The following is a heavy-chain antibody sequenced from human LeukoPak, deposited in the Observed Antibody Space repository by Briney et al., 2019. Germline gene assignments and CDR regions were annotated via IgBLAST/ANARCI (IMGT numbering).Heavy chain of an antibody. Sequence: SETLSRTCTVSGGSISSYYWSWIRQPPGKGLEWIGYIYYSGSTNSNPSLKSRVTISVDTSKNQFSLKLSSVTAADTAVYYCARGVGAYYYDSSGPYFDYWGQGTLVTVSS. CDR1: GGSISSYY. CDR2: IYYSGST. CDR3: ARGVGAYYYDSSGPYFDY. J-gene: IGHJ4*02. D-gene: IGHD3-22*01. V-gene: IGHV4-59*01.